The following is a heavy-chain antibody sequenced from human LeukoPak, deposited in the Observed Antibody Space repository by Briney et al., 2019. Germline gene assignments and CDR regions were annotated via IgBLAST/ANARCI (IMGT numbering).Heavy chain of an antibody. V-gene: IGHV3-33*06. J-gene: IGHJ4*02. Sequence: GRSLRLSCAASGFTFSSYGTHWVRQAPGKGLEWVAVIWYDGTNKYYADSVKGRFTISRDNSKNTLYLQMNSLRAEDTAVYYCAKHLERNRDWNSPPDYWGQGTLVTVSS. D-gene: IGHD1-7*01. CDR2: IWYDGTNK. CDR3: AKHLERNRDWNSPPDY. CDR1: GFTFSSYG.